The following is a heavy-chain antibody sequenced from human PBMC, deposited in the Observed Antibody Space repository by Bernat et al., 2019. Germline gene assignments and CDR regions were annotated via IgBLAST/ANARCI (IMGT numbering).Heavy chain of an antibody. CDR2: ISYDGINK. V-gene: IGHV3-30*18. D-gene: IGHD6-6*01. CDR1: GFTFSTYA. Sequence: QVQLVESGGGVVQPGRSLRLSCAASGFTFSTYAIHWVRQAPGKGLKWVAVISYDGINKYYADSVKARFTISRDNSNNTVYLQMNSLRPEDTAVYYCAKGSGRSSSSGGIDYWGQGTRVTVSS. CDR3: AKGSGRSSSSGGIDY. J-gene: IGHJ4*02.